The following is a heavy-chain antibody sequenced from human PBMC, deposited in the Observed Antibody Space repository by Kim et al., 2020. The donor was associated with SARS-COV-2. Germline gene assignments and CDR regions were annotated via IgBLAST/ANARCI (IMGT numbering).Heavy chain of an antibody. D-gene: IGHD3-9*01. V-gene: IGHV4-61*01. CDR1: GGSVSSGSYY. Sequence: SETLSLTCTVSGGSVSSGSYYWSWIRQPPGKGLEWIGYIYYSGSTNYNPSLKSRVTISVDTSKNQFSLKLSSVTAADTAVHSCARIRYFDWLFDYWGQGT. J-gene: IGHJ4*02. CDR2: IYYSGST. CDR3: ARIRYFDWLFDY.